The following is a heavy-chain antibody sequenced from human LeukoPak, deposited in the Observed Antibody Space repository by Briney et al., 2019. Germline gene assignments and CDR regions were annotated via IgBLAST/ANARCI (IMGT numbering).Heavy chain of an antibody. Sequence: PGGSLRLSCSASGFTFSRYAMHWVRQAPGKGLEYVSGINDNGGRTHYRDSVKGRFSISRDNSKNTLHLQMSTLRAEDTALYYCVKDVGGSYAFDYWGQGMLVSVAS. CDR1: GFTFSRYA. D-gene: IGHD1-26*01. CDR2: INDNGGRT. J-gene: IGHJ4*02. CDR3: VKDVGGSYAFDY. V-gene: IGHV3-64D*09.